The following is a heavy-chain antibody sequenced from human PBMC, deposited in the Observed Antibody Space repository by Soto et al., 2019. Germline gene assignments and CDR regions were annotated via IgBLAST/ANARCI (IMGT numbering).Heavy chain of an antibody. CDR1: GYTFTSYG. D-gene: IGHD3-22*01. V-gene: IGHV1-18*01. Sequence: GASVKVSCKASGYTFTSYGISWVRQAPGQGLEWMGWISAYNGNTNYAQKLQGRVTMTTDTSTSTAYMELRSLRSEDTAVYYCARDIYDSSGYYHDSFVIWGQGTMVNVS. CDR3: ARDIYDSSGYYHDSFVI. J-gene: IGHJ3*02. CDR2: ISAYNGNT.